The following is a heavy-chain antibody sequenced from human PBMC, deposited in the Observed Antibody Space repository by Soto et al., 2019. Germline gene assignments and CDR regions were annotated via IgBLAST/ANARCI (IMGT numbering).Heavy chain of an antibody. D-gene: IGHD3-3*01. Sequence: EVQLLESGGGLVQPGGSLRLSCAASGFTFTTYAMSWVRQAPGKGLEWVSGTSGSGGTTHYTDSVMGRFTISRDNSKNTLYLQMNSLRAEDTAVSYCAKARITIFGVTQDFDYWGQGTLVTVSS. CDR1: GFTFTTYA. V-gene: IGHV3-23*01. CDR3: AKARITIFGVTQDFDY. J-gene: IGHJ4*02. CDR2: TSGSGGTT.